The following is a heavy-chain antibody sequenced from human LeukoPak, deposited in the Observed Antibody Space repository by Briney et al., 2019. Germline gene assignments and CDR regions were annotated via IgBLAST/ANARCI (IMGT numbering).Heavy chain of an antibody. CDR1: RYTFAAYD. J-gene: IGHJ4*02. CDR2: INTNSGDT. Sequence: ASVKVSCRASRYTFAAYDLHWVRQAPGHGPEWLGWINTNSGDTNYGQKFQDRVTMARDTSITTVYMDLSRLTSDDTAVYYCARDRLAAAGRGGWGPGTLVTVSS. CDR3: ARDRLAAAGRGG. V-gene: IGHV1-2*02. D-gene: IGHD6-13*01.